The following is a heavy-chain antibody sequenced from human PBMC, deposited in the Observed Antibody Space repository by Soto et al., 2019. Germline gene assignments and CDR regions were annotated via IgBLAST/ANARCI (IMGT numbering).Heavy chain of an antibody. V-gene: IGHV3-23*01. CDR2: ITGSGRDT. Sequence: GWSLRLSCAASGFTVRKNVLSWVRQTPGKALDWVSGITGSGRDTYYADSVKGRFTISRDNSKNMVFLQMNSLRAEDTALYYCAKNGLANSPSAIDSWGPGTPVTVSS. CDR1: GFTVRKNV. D-gene: IGHD2-8*01. J-gene: IGHJ4*02. CDR3: AKNGLANSPSAIDS.